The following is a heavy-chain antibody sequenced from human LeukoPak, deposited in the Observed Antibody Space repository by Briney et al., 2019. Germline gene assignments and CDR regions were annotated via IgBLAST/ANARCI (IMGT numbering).Heavy chain of an antibody. J-gene: IGHJ3*02. D-gene: IGHD3-22*01. CDR2: ISGSGGST. CDR3: AKDSPYYDSSGYYYGAAFDI. CDR1: GFTFSSYA. Sequence: GGSLRLSCAASGFTFSSYAMSWVRQAPGKGLEWVSAISGSGGSTYYAGSVKGRFTISRENSKNTLYLQMNSLRVEDTAVYYCAKDSPYYDSSGYYYGAAFDIWGQGTMVTVSS. V-gene: IGHV3-23*01.